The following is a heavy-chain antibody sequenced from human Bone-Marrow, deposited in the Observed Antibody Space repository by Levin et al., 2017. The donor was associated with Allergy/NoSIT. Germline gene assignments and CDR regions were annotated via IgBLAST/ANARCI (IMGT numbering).Heavy chain of an antibody. CDR1: GFTFSSYG. V-gene: IGHV3-33*01. D-gene: IGHD2-15*01. Sequence: GESLKISCAASGFTFSSYGMHWVRQAPGKGLEWVAVIWYDGSNKYYADSVKGRFTISRDNSKNTLYLQMNSLRAEDTAVYYCARDSTENCSGGSCYSYFDYWGQGTLVTVSS. CDR2: IWYDGSNK. CDR3: ARDSTENCSGGSCYSYFDY. J-gene: IGHJ4*02.